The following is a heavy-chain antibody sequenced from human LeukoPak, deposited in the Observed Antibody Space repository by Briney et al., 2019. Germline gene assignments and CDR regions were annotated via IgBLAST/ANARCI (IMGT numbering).Heavy chain of an antibody. CDR3: ARESAMGYDSFDP. V-gene: IGHV4-61*02. CDR1: GGSISSGRYY. J-gene: IGHJ5*02. D-gene: IGHD1-1*01. CDR2: IYTSGST. Sequence: SQTLSLTCTVSGGSISSGRYYWSWIRQPAGKGLEWIGRIYTSGSTNYNPALKSGVTITVDTSKNQFSLRLSSVTAADPAVYYRARESAMGYDSFDPWGQGTLVTVSS.